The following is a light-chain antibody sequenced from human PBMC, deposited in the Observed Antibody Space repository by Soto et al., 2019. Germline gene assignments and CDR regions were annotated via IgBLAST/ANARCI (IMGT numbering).Light chain of an antibody. Sequence: EIVMTQSPATLSVSPGERATLSCRASQSVSSNLAWYQQKPGQAPRFLIYGASTRATGVPARFSGSGSGTEFTLTISSLQSGDFAVYYCQQYNNWPLTFGGGTKVEIK. J-gene: IGKJ4*01. CDR1: QSVSSN. V-gene: IGKV3D-15*01. CDR2: GAS. CDR3: QQYNNWPLT.